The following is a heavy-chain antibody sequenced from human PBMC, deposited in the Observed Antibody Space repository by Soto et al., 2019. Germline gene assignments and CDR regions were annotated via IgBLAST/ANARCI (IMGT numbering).Heavy chain of an antibody. V-gene: IGHV3-23*01. Sequence: GGSLRLSCAASGFTFSSYAMSWVRQAPGKGLEWVSAISGSGGSTYYADSVKGRFTISRDNSKNTLYLQMNSLRAEDTAVYYCAKRGYDYGDYGYYFDYWGQGTLVTVSS. D-gene: IGHD4-17*01. CDR3: AKRGYDYGDYGYYFDY. CDR2: ISGSGGST. CDR1: GFTFSSYA. J-gene: IGHJ4*02.